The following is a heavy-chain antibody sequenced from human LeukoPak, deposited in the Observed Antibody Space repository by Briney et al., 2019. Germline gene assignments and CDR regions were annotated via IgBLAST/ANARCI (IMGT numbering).Heavy chain of an antibody. CDR2: ISAYNGNT. CDR3: ARDGRRVGATLFDY. Sequence: ASVKVSCKASGYTFTSYGISWVRQAPGQGLEWMGWISAYNGNTNYAQKLQGRVAMTTDTSTSTAYMELRSLRSDDTAVYYCARDGRRVGATLFDYWGQGTLVTVSS. J-gene: IGHJ4*02. D-gene: IGHD1-26*01. CDR1: GYTFTSYG. V-gene: IGHV1-18*01.